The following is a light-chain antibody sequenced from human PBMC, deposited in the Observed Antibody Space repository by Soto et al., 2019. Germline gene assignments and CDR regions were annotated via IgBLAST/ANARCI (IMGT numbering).Light chain of an antibody. CDR1: ISDIGGYEY. CDR3: SSYTDSSTLGLYV. Sequence: QSVLTQPASVSGSPGQSITISCTGTISDIGGYEYVSWYQQHPGKAPRLMIYEVTYRPSGVSNRFSGSKSGSTASLTISGFQAEDEADYYCSSYTDSSTLGLYVFGTGTKVTVL. V-gene: IGLV2-14*01. CDR2: EVT. J-gene: IGLJ1*01.